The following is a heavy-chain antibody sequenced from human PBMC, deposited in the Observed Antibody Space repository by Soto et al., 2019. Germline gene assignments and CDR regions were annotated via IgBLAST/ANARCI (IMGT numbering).Heavy chain of an antibody. V-gene: IGHV1-18*01. J-gene: IGHJ5*02. Sequence: GASVKVSCKASGYTFTSYGISWVRQAPGQGLEWMGWISAYNGNTNYAQKLQGRVTMTTDTSTSTAYMELRSLRSDDTAVYYCAREYYDSSGYYEFDPWGQGTLFTVSS. D-gene: IGHD3-22*01. CDR2: ISAYNGNT. CDR3: AREYYDSSGYYEFDP. CDR1: GYTFTSYG.